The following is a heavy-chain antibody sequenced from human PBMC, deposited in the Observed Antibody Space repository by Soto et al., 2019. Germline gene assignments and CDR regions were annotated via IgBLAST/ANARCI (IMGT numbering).Heavy chain of an antibody. V-gene: IGHV3-11*01. J-gene: IGHJ6*03. CDR2: ISGRDGNI. CDR1: GFTFSDSF. D-gene: IGHD3-10*01. Sequence: QVQLVESGGGLVKPGGSLRLSCAASGFTFSDSFMSWSRQTPGKGLEWLSYISGRDGNIYYADAVRGRFTISRDNAKNEVYLQMNNLRAEDTAAYYCAGDQGPNYVAVWGKGTTVTVS. CDR3: AGDQGPNYVAV.